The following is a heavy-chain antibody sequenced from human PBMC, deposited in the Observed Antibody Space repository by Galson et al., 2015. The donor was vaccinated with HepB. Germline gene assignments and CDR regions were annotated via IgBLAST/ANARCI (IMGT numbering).Heavy chain of an antibody. Sequence: SETLSLTCTVSGGSISSYYWSWIRQPPGKGLEWIGYIYYSGSTNYNPSLKSRVTISVDTSKNQFSLKLSSVTAADTAVYYCARHGPSPNLWFGEFYFDYWGQGTLVTVSS. CDR3: ARHGPSPNLWFGEFYFDY. D-gene: IGHD3-10*01. CDR1: GGSISSYY. J-gene: IGHJ4*02. CDR2: IYYSGST. V-gene: IGHV4-59*08.